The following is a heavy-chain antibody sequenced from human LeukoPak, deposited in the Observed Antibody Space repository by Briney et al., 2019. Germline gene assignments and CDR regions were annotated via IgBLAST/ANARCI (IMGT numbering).Heavy chain of an antibody. J-gene: IGHJ4*02. CDR1: GFTFSSYS. Sequence: GGSLRLSCAASGFTFSSYSMNWVRQAPGKGLEWVSYISSSSSNIYYADSVKGRFTISRDNAKNSLYLQMNSLRAEDTAVYYGAKVWWQYGSGSKVGYWGQGTLVTVSS. V-gene: IGHV3-48*04. D-gene: IGHD3-10*01. CDR2: ISSSSSNI. CDR3: AKVWWQYGSGSKVGY.